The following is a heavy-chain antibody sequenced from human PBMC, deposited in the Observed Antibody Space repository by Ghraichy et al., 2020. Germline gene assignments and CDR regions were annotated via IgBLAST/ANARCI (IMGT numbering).Heavy chain of an antibody. CDR2: NYYSGST. D-gene: IGHD5-18*01. J-gene: IGHJ4*02. CDR1: GGSISSYY. Sequence: SETLSLTCTVSGGSISSYYWSWIRQPPGKGLEWIGYNYYSGSTNYNPSLKSRVTISVDTSKNQFSLKLSSVTAADTAVYYCARGDSPYSYGKVFDYWGQGTLVTVSS. CDR3: ARGDSPYSYGKVFDY. V-gene: IGHV4-59*01.